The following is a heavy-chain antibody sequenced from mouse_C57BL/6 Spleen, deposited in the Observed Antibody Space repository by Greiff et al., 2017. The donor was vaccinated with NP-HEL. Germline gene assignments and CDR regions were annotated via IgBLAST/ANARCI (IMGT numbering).Heavy chain of an antibody. V-gene: IGHV1-72*01. CDR3: ATGGYGSSYGDY. Sequence: VQLQQSGAELVKPGASVKLSCKASGYTFTSYWMHWVKQRPGRGLEWIGRIDPNSGGTKYNEKFRSKATLTVDKPASTAYMQLSSLTSEDCAVYYCATGGYGSSYGDYWGQGTTLTVSS. D-gene: IGHD1-1*01. CDR1: GYTFTSYW. CDR2: IDPNSGGT. J-gene: IGHJ2*01.